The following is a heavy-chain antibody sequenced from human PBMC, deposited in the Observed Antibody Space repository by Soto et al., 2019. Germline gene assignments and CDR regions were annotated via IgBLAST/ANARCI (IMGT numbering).Heavy chain of an antibody. V-gene: IGHV3-23*01. Sequence: EVPLLESGGGLVQPGGSLRLSCAESFNSHSMSWVRQAPGKGPEWVSGISATGGSTHYADTVKGRFTISRDNSKNMVYLQINSLRAEDTALYYCAKSWGDTWEQSAFDMWGQGTMVTVSS. CDR2: ISATGGST. D-gene: IGHD5-18*01. CDR1: FNSHS. J-gene: IGHJ3*02. CDR3: AKSWGDTWEQSAFDM.